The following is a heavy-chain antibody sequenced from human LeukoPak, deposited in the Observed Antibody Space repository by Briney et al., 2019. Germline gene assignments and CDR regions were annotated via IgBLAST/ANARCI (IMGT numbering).Heavy chain of an antibody. D-gene: IGHD3-10*01. CDR3: ARVYASGTYYRGTDV. V-gene: IGHV3-21*06. Sequence: PGGSLRLSCAVSGFTFSSYTMIWARQAPGKGLEWVSSISSSSTYIYHAESVKGRFTISRDNAKNSLYLQMNSLRAEDTAVYYCARVYASGTYYRGTDVWGQGTTVTVSS. J-gene: IGHJ6*02. CDR1: GFTFSSYT. CDR2: ISSSSTYI.